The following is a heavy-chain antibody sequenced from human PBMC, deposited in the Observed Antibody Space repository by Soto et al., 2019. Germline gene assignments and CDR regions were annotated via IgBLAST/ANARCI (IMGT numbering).Heavy chain of an antibody. J-gene: IGHJ5*02. CDR2: INPNSGGT. V-gene: IGHV1-2*02. CDR3: ARCPYSSGGSWFDP. Sequence: QVQLVQSGAEVKKPGASVKVSCKASGYTFTGYYMHWVRQAPGQGLEWMGWINPNSGGTNYAQKFQGRATMTRDTSSSTAYMELSRLRSDDTAVYYCARCPYSSGGSWFDPWGQGTLVTVSS. D-gene: IGHD6-19*01. CDR1: GYTFTGYY.